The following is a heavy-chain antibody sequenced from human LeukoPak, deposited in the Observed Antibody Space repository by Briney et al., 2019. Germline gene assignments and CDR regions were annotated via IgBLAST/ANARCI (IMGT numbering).Heavy chain of an antibody. D-gene: IGHD3-10*01. J-gene: IGHJ4*02. CDR1: GFPFDDYG. CDR2: VSWNGAYT. V-gene: IGHV3-20*04. Sequence: SGGSLRLSCAASGFPFDDYGMSWVRLAPGKGREWVSGVSWNGAYTEYADSVRGRFTISRDNAKKSLYLQMNSLRVDDTALYYCARRKGPYGSGTYYDSWGQGTLVSVSS. CDR3: ARRKGPYGSGTYYDS.